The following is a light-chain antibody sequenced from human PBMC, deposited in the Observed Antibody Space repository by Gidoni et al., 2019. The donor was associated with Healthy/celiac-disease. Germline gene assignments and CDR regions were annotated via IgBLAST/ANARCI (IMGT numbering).Light chain of an antibody. V-gene: IGLV7-46*01. CDR2: DTS. CDR3: LLSYSGARV. CDR1: TGAVTSGHY. J-gene: IGLJ3*02. Sequence: QAVVTQEPSLTVSPGGTVTLTCGSSTGAVTSGHYPYWFHQKPGHAPRTLIYDTSNTHSWTPARFSGSLLGGKAALTLSGAQPEDEAEYYCLLSYSGARVFGGGTKLTVL.